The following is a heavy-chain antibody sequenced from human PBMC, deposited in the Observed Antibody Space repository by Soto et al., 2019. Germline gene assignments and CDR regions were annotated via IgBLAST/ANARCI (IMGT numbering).Heavy chain of an antibody. V-gene: IGHV3-74*01. D-gene: IGHD1-26*01. CDR1: GFTFSNFW. CDR3: ARQTGLGATNY. J-gene: IGHJ4*02. CDR2: INTDGSVT. Sequence: GGSLRLSCAGSGFTFSNFWMHWVRQAPGKGLVWVARINTDGSVTSHADSVKGRFTISRDNAKSTLYLQMTSLREEDSAIYYCARQTGLGATNYWGRGTLVTVSS.